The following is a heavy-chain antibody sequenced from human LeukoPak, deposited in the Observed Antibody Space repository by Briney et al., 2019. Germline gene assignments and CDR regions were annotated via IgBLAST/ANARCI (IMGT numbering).Heavy chain of an antibody. CDR3: ARAFEYYYFDY. J-gene: IGHJ4*02. V-gene: IGHV4-39*01. CDR2: IFYRGRT. Sequence: SETLSLTCTVSGGTISSSNYYWGWIRQSPGKGLEWIGNIFYRGRTYYKSSLKSRVTISVNTSENQLSLKLSSVTAADTAVYYCARAFEYYYFDYWGQGTLVTVSS. CDR1: GGTISSSNYY. D-gene: IGHD2/OR15-2a*01.